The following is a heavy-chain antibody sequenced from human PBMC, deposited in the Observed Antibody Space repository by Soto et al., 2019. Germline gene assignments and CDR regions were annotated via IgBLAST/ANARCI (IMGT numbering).Heavy chain of an antibody. V-gene: IGHV3-23*01. J-gene: IGHJ4*02. Sequence: EVQLLESGGGLVQPGESLRLSCAASGFTFTSYAMSWVRQTPGKGLEWVSAITGGGGSTWYADSVKGRFTISRDNSKNTLHLQMNSLRAEDTAVYHCAKGSASDRPYYFDFWDQGTLVTVSS. CDR2: ITGGGGST. CDR3: AKGSASDRPYYFDF. CDR1: GFTFTSYA. D-gene: IGHD6-6*01.